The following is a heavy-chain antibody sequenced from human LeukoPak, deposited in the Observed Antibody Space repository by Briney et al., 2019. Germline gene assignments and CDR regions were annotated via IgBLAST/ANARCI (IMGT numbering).Heavy chain of an antibody. Sequence: ASVKVSCKASGYTFTGYYMHWVRQAPGQGLEWMGWINPNSGGTNYAQKFQGRVTMTRDTSISTAYMELSRLRSDDTAVYYCARDPSIGDFWSGYFPYWGQGTLVTVSS. CDR1: GYTFTGYY. CDR2: INPNSGGT. V-gene: IGHV1-2*02. J-gene: IGHJ4*02. D-gene: IGHD3-3*01. CDR3: ARDPSIGDFWSGYFPY.